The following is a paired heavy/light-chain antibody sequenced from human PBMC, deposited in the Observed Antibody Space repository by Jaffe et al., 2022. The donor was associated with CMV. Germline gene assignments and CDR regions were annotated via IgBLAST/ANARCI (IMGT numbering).Heavy chain of an antibody. CDR3: LRWEPGVAFDY. CDR1: GFTFSNYW. D-gene: IGHD2-21*01. J-gene: IGHJ4*02. Sequence: EVQLVESGGGLVQPGGSLRLSCVASGFTFSNYWMHWVRQAPGKGLLWVARINSDASSIGYADSVKGRFTISRDNAKNTLYLQMNSLRAEDTAVYYCLRWEPGVAFDYWGQGVLVTVSS. V-gene: IGHV3-74*01. CDR2: INSDASSI.
Light chain of an antibody. CDR3: QQSYSAPPDT. CDR1: QDIRNY. Sequence: DIQMTQTPSSLSASVGDRVTITCRASQDIRNYLNWYQQKPGKAPKLLIYAASNLQSGVPSRFSASGSGTDFTLTISSLQPEDFATYYCQQSYSAPPDTFGQGTNLEIK. J-gene: IGKJ2*01. V-gene: IGKV1-39*01. CDR2: AAS.